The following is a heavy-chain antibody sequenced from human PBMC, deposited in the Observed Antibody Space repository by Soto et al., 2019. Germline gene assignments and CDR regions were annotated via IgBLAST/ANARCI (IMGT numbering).Heavy chain of an antibody. Sequence: QVQLVQSGAEVKKPGASVKVSCKASGYTFTSYYMHWVRQAPGQGLVWMGIINPSGGSTSYAQKFQGRVTMTKDTSTSTVYMELSSLRSEDTAVYYCARSTYYDFWSGYYLYWGQGTLVTVSS. J-gene: IGHJ4*02. V-gene: IGHV1-46*01. D-gene: IGHD3-3*01. CDR1: GYTFTSYY. CDR3: ARSTYYDFWSGYYLY. CDR2: INPSGGST.